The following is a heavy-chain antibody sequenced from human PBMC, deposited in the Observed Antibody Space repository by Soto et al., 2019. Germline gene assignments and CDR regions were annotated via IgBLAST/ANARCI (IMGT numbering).Heavy chain of an antibody. J-gene: IGHJ6*02. CDR2: ISGSGGST. D-gene: IGHD4-4*01. Sequence: GGSLRLSCAASGFTFSSYAMSWVRQAPGKGLEWVSAISGSGGSTYYADSVKGRFTISRDNSKNTLYLQTNSLRAEDTAVYYCAKEEYRLEMTTIYYYGMDVWGQGTTVTVSS. CDR3: AKEEYRLEMTTIYYYGMDV. V-gene: IGHV3-23*01. CDR1: GFTFSSYA.